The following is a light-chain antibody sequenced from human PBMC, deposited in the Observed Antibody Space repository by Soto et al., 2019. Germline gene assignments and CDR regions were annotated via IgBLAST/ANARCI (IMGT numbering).Light chain of an antibody. Sequence: DIQMTQSPSSLSASVGDRVTITCRASLSVSNYLSWYQQKPGKDPKLLIYVVSNLQSGVPSRFSGSGSGTDFTLTIRSLQPEDFATYYCQQSHSIPLTFGQGTKVEIK. V-gene: IGKV1-39*01. CDR1: LSVSNY. J-gene: IGKJ1*01. CDR3: QQSHSIPLT. CDR2: VVS.